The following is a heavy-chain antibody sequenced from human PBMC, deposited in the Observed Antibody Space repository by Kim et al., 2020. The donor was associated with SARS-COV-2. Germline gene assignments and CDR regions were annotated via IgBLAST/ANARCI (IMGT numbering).Heavy chain of an antibody. Sequence: SVKVSCKASGGTFSSYAISWVRQAPGQGLEWMGGIIPIFGTANYAQKFQGRVTITADESTSTAYMELSSLRSEDTAVYYCASDDLAGHCSSTSCYPYYYYGMDVWGQGTTVTVSS. CDR2: IIPIFGTA. V-gene: IGHV1-69*13. CDR1: GGTFSSYA. J-gene: IGHJ6*02. D-gene: IGHD2-2*01. CDR3: ASDDLAGHCSSTSCYPYYYYGMDV.